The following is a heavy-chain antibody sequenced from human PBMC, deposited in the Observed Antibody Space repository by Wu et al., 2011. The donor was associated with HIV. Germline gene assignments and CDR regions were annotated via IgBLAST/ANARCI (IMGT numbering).Heavy chain of an antibody. J-gene: IGHJ6*03. CDR1: GGTFATYS. CDR2: ISAYSGDT. Sequence: QVQLMQSGAEVKKPGSSVRVSCKASGGTFATYSVSWVRQAPGQGLEWMGWISAYSGDTNYPQNLQDRVTMTTDTSTSTAYMELRSLRSDDTAVYYCAREGNYYYMDVWGKGTTVSVS. CDR3: AREGNYYYMDV. D-gene: IGHD6-13*01. V-gene: IGHV1-18*01.